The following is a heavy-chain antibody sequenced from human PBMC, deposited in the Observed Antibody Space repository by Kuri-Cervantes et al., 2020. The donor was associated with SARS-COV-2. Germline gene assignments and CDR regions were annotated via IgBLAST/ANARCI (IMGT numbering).Heavy chain of an antibody. Sequence: SETLSLTCTVSGGSISSYYWGWIRQPPGKGLEWIGNMYYSGTAYYIPSLKSRVTISVDTSKNQFSLKLSSVTAADTAVYYCAKGSITMIPTAVDPFDIWGQGTMVTVSS. V-gene: IGHV4-59*12. CDR3: AKGSITMIPTAVDPFDI. CDR2: MYYSGTA. J-gene: IGHJ3*02. D-gene: IGHD3-22*01. CDR1: GGSISSYY.